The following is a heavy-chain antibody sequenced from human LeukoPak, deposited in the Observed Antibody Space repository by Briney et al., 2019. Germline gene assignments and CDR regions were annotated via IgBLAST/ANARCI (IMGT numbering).Heavy chain of an antibody. CDR2: IYYSGST. CDR3: ARVGYSSSWYWFDP. CDR1: GGSISSYY. Sequence: SETLSLTCTVSGGSISSYYWSWIRQPPGKGLERIGYIYYSGSTNYNPSLKSRVTISVDTSKNQFSLKLSSVTAADTAVYYCARVGYSSSWYWFDPWGQGTLVTVSS. D-gene: IGHD6-13*01. V-gene: IGHV4-59*01. J-gene: IGHJ5*02.